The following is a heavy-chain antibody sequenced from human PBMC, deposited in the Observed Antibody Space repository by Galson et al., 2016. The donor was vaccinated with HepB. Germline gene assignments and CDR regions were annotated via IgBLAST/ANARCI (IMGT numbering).Heavy chain of an antibody. J-gene: IGHJ4*02. D-gene: IGHD6-13*01. V-gene: IGHV1-2*02. CDR3: ARGYSTDFYGRILSN. CDR1: GYTFTGYY. Sequence: SVKVSCKASGYTFTGYYMHWVRQAPGQGLEWMGWINPNSGGTNYAQKFQGRVTMTRDTSISTAYMELSRLRSDDTAIYYCARGYSTDFYGRILSNWGQGTRVTVSS. CDR2: INPNSGGT.